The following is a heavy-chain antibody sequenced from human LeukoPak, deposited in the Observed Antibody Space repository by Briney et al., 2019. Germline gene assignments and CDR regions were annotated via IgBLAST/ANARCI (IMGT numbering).Heavy chain of an antibody. Sequence: GASVKVSCKASGYTFTSYDINWVRQATGQGLEWMGWMNPNSGNTGYAQKFQGRVTMTRNTSISTAYMELSSLRSEDTAVYYCARGHRVRVRGSHYLFYFDYWGQGTLVTVSS. CDR3: ARGHRVRVRGSHYLFYFDY. D-gene: IGHD1-26*01. V-gene: IGHV1-8*01. J-gene: IGHJ4*02. CDR2: MNPNSGNT. CDR1: GYTFTSYD.